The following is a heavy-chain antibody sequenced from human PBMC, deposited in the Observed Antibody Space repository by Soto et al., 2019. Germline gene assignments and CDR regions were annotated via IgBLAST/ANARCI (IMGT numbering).Heavy chain of an antibody. V-gene: IGHV3-23*01. CDR1: GFTFSSYA. J-gene: IGHJ4*02. D-gene: IGHD1-26*01. CDR3: AKDRGRDYFDY. CDR2: ISGSGGST. Sequence: EVQLLESGGGLVQPGGSLRLSCAASGFTFSSYAVSWVRQAPGKGLEWVSAISGSGGSTYYADSVKGRFTISRDNFKNTLYLQMDRLRAEDPAVYYCAKDRGRDYFDYWGQGTLVTVSS.